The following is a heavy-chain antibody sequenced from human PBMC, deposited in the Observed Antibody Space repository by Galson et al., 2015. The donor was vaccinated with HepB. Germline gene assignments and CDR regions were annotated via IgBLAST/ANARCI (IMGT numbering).Heavy chain of an antibody. V-gene: IGHV3-11*06. D-gene: IGHD4-17*01. Sequence: SLRLSCAASGFIFSDYYMSWIRQAPGKGLEWISYISGSTIYTNYAGSVKGRFTISRDNAKNSLYLHLNSVTAEDTAVYYCARVDDADYGDHTHFDYWGQGTLVTVSS. CDR1: GFIFSDYY. CDR3: ARVDDADYGDHTHFDY. J-gene: IGHJ4*02. CDR2: ISGSTIYT.